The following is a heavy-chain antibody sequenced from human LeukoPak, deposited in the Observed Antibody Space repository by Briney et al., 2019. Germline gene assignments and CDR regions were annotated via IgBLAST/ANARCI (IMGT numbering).Heavy chain of an antibody. J-gene: IGHJ4*02. CDR3: ARGGFGYSSGWYLDY. Sequence: SETLSLTCTVSGGSISSYYWSWIRQPPGKGLEWIGYIYYSGSTNYNPSLKSRVTISVDTSKNQFSLKLSSVTAADTAVYYCARGGFGYSSGWYLDYWGQGTLVTVSS. CDR1: GGSISSYY. V-gene: IGHV4-59*08. CDR2: IYYSGST. D-gene: IGHD6-19*01.